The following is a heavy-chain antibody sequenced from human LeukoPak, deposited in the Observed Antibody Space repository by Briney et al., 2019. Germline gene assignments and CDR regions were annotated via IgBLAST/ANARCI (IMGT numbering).Heavy chain of an antibody. CDR2: VNHGGST. V-gene: IGHV4-34*01. Sequence: SETLSLTCAVFGGSFSSHYWSWIRQPPGKDLEWIGEVNHGGSTNFNPSLKSRVTISVDTSKNQFSLKLTSVTAADTAVYYCARHGVVVPAAMDPWGQGTLVTVSS. J-gene: IGHJ5*02. CDR3: ARHGVVVPAAMDP. CDR1: GGSFSSHY. D-gene: IGHD2-2*01.